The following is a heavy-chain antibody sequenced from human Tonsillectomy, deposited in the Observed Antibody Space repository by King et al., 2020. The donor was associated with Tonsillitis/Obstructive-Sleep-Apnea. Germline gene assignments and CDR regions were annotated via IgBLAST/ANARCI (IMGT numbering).Heavy chain of an antibody. CDR3: ARHPSDYYDNEYGMDV. CDR1: GASISSTSYY. Sequence: LQLQESGPGLVKPSETLSLTCTLSGASISSTSYYWGWIRQPPGKGLEWIGSIYYSGSTYYNSSLKSRITISVDTSKNQFSLKLSAVTAADTAVYFCARHPSDYYDNEYGMDVWGQGTTVTVSS. V-gene: IGHV4-39*01. D-gene: IGHD3-22*01. CDR2: IYYSGST. J-gene: IGHJ6*02.